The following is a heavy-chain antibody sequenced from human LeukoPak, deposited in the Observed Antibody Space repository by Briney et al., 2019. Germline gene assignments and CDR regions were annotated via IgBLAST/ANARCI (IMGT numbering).Heavy chain of an antibody. D-gene: IGHD1-1*01. CDR1: GFTFSNYG. Sequence: GGSLRLSCAASGFTFSNYGIHWVRQAPGKGLEWVALIWYDGSNKFYADSVKGRFTVSRDNAKNSLYLQMNNLRDDDTAVYYCARDLNWAFDYWGQGTLVTVSS. V-gene: IGHV3-33*01. J-gene: IGHJ4*02. CDR2: IWYDGSNK. CDR3: ARDLNWAFDY.